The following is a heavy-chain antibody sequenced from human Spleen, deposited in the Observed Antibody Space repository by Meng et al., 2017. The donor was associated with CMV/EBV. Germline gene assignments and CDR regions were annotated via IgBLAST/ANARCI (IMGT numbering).Heavy chain of an antibody. CDR2: ISWDGGST. Sequence: LSLTCAASGFTFDDYTMHRVRQAPGKGLEWVSLISWDGGSTYYADSVKGRFTISRDNSKNSLYLQMNSLRTEDTALYYCAKDYANLQLGGPDYWGQGTLVTVSS. V-gene: IGHV3-43*01. CDR3: AKDYANLQLGGPDY. J-gene: IGHJ4*02. CDR1: GFTFDDYT. D-gene: IGHD6-6*01.